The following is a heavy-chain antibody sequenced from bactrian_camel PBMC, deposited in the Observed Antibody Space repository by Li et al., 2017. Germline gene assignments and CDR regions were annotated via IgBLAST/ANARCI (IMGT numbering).Heavy chain of an antibody. D-gene: IGHD6*01. J-gene: IGHJ4*01. CDR3: AKHGQYGGGRYYDY. Sequence: DVQLVESGGGLVQPGGSLRLSCAASGFTFSSYAKSWVRQAPGKGLGWVSTINSAGSSTYYADFVKGRFTISRANTMNTAYLQMDSQKSEDTAMYYCAKHGQYGGGRYYDYWGQGTQVTVS. CDR1: GFTFSSYA. V-gene: IGHV3S40*01. CDR2: INSAGSST.